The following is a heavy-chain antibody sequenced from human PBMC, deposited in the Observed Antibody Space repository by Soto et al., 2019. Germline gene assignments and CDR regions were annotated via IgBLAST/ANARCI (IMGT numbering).Heavy chain of an antibody. V-gene: IGHV4-34*01. CDR3: ARAQYYYGSGPPGGYYYMDV. Sequence: SETLSLTCAVYGGSFSGYYWSWIRQPPGKGLEWIGEINHSGSTNYNPSLKSRVTISVDTSKYQFSLKLSSVTAADTAVYYCARAQYYYGSGPPGGYYYMDVWGKGTTVTVSS. CDR2: INHSGST. CDR1: GGSFSGYY. J-gene: IGHJ6*03. D-gene: IGHD3-10*01.